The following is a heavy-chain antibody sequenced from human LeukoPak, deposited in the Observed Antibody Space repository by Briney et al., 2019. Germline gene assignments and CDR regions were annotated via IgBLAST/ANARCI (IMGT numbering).Heavy chain of an antibody. CDR2: IYTSGST. V-gene: IGHV4-4*07. D-gene: IGHD3-22*01. J-gene: IGHJ5*02. CDR3: ARDAMYYYDSSGHYNWFDP. Sequence: SETLSLTCTVSGATTSSHYWSWIRQPAGKGLEWIGRIYTSGSTNYNPSLKSRVTISVDTSKKQFSLKLSSVTAADTAVYYCARDAMYYYDSSGHYNWFDPWGQGTLVTVSS. CDR1: GATTSSHY.